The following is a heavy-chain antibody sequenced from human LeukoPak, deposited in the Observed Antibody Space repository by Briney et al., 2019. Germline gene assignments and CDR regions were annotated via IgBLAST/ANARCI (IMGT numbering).Heavy chain of an antibody. CDR2: ISGSGGST. J-gene: IGHJ4*02. D-gene: IGHD4/OR15-4a*01. CDR3: ARRVGAYSDPYDY. Sequence: PGGSLRLSCAASGYIFSNYAMSWVRQAPGKGLEWVSAISGSGGSTYYADSVKRLFTISRDNFKNTLYLQMNSLRAEDTAVYYCARRVGAYSDPYDYWGQGTLVTVSS. CDR1: GYIFSNYA. V-gene: IGHV3-23*01.